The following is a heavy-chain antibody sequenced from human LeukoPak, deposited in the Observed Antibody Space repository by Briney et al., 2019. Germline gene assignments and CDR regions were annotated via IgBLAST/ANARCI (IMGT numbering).Heavy chain of an antibody. CDR1: GFTFSSYS. V-gene: IGHV3-21*01. J-gene: IGHJ4*02. CDR2: ISTSSSYI. Sequence: GGSLRLSCAASGFTFSSYSMNWVRQAPGKGLEWVSFISTSSSYIYYADSVKGRFTISRDNAKNSLYLQMSSLRAEDTAVYYCARDEASVFDYWGQGTLVTVSS. CDR3: ARDEASVFDY.